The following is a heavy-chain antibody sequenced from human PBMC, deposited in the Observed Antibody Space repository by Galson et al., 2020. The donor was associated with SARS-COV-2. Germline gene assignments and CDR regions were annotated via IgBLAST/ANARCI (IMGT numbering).Heavy chain of an antibody. CDR1: GFAFSSYE. D-gene: IGHD1-1*01. V-gene: IGHV3-48*03. J-gene: IGHJ2*01. CDR3: ARHKRNYAERPFFDF. Sequence: GESLKISCAASGFAFSSYEMTWVRQAPGKGLEWLAYISASGGNKDYADSVKGRFTISRDNAKSLMYVQMNGLRAEDTAVYYCARHKRNYAERPFFDFWGRGTLVTVSS. CDR2: ISASGGNK.